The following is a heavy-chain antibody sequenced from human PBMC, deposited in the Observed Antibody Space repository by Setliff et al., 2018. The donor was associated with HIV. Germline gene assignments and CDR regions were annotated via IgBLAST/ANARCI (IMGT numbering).Heavy chain of an antibody. Sequence: GLGWIGYIYYSGSTNYNPSLKSRVTISVDTSKNQFSLKLSSVTAADTAVYYCARDGPLEGSYRYYYYYMDVWGKGTTVTVSS. CDR3: ARDGPLEGSYRYYYYYMDV. CDR2: IYYSGST. V-gene: IGHV4-59*01. D-gene: IGHD3-10*01. J-gene: IGHJ6*03.